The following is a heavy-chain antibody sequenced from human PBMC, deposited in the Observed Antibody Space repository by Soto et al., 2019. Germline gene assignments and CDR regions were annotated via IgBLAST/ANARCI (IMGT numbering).Heavy chain of an antibody. CDR1: GGSISSGDYY. D-gene: IGHD2-21*02. CDR3: ARGGRVVVTANRAFDI. J-gene: IGHJ3*02. Sequence: SETLSLTCTVSGGSISSGDYYWSWIRQPPGKGLEWIGYIYYSGSTYYNPSLKSRVTISVDTSKNQFSLKLSSVTAAVTAVYYCARGGRVVVTANRAFDIWGPGTMVTVSS. CDR2: IYYSGST. V-gene: IGHV4-30-4*01.